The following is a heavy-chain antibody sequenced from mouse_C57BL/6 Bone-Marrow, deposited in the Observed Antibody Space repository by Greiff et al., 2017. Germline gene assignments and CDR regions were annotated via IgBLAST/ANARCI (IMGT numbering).Heavy chain of an antibody. CDR1: GYTFTSYW. J-gene: IGHJ2*01. CDR2: IYPGSGST. Sequence: QVQLQQSGAELVKPGASVKMSCKASGYTFTSYWITWVKQRPGQGLEWIGNIYPGSGSTNYNEKFKSKATLTVDTSSSTAYMQLSSLTSEDSAVYYCARRVYYDYDGDYWGQGTTLTVSS. D-gene: IGHD2-4*01. CDR3: ARRVYYDYDGDY. V-gene: IGHV1-55*01.